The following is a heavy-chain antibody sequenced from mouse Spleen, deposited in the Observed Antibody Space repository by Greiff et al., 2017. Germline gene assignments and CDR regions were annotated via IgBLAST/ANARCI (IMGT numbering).Heavy chain of an antibody. D-gene: IGHD2-4*01. CDR2: INSNGGST. J-gene: IGHJ4*01. Sequence: EVQLVESGGGLVKPGGSLKLSCAASGFTFSSYAMSWVRQTPEKRLEWVAAINSNGGSTYYPDTVKDRFTISRDNAKNTLYLQMSSLRSEDTALYYCASLIYYDYPYAMDYWGQGTSVTVSS. V-gene: IGHV5-6-2*01. CDR1: GFTFSSYA. CDR3: ASLIYYDYPYAMDY.